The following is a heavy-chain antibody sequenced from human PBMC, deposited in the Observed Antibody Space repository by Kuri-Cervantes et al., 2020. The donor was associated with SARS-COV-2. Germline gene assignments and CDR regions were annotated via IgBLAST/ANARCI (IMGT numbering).Heavy chain of an antibody. J-gene: IGHJ4*02. CDR1: GDSISSSAFY. D-gene: IGHD2-8*01. Sequence: ESLRLSCTVSGDSISSSAFYWGWIRQPPGKGLEWIAKIYYTGSTYYNPSLKSRVTISVDTSKNQFSLKLTSVTATDTAMYYCVRLPPPFKGVVPAHWGQGTLVTVSS. CDR3: VRLPPPFKGVVPAH. V-gene: IGHV4-39*01. CDR2: IYYTGST.